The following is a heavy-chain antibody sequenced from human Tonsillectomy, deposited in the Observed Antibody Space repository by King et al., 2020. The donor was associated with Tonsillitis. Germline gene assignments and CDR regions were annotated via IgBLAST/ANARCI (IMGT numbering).Heavy chain of an antibody. CDR1: GGTFSSYA. V-gene: IGHV1-69*12. Sequence: QLVQSGAEVKKPGSSVKVSRKAAGGTFSSYAISWVRQAPGQGLEWRGGIIPTCGTANYAQTFQGRVTITADESTSTAYMDLSSLRSEDTAVYYCARAPTISGHYYYGMDVWGQGTTVTVSS. D-gene: IGHD3-3*01. J-gene: IGHJ6*02. CDR2: IIPTCGTA. CDR3: ARAPTISGHYYYGMDV.